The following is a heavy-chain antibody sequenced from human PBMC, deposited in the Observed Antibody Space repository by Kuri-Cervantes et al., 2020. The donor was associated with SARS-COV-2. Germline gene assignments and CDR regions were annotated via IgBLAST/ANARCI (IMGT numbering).Heavy chain of an antibody. CDR1: GFTFSSYW. CDR3: AKPDSDGYSYFYYGLDV. J-gene: IGHJ6*02. D-gene: IGHD3-22*01. V-gene: IGHV3-74*01. Sequence: GESLKISCAASGFTFSSYWMHWVRQAPGKGLVWVSRINSDGSSTSYADSVKGRFTISRDNAKNTLYLQMNSLRAEDTAVYYCAKPDSDGYSYFYYGLDVWGQGTTVTVSS. CDR2: INSDGSST.